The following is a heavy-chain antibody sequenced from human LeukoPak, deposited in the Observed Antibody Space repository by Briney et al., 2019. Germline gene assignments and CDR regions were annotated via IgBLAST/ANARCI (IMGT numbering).Heavy chain of an antibody. CDR2: IYYSGST. CDR1: GGSMYSSTYY. Sequence: PSETLSLTCSVSGGSMYSSTYYWGWIRQPPGKGLEWIGTIYYSGSTYYNPSLKSRVTISVDTSKNQFSLKLNSGAAADTAVYYCVGAPFTSLVGMAHFDNWGQGTLVTVSS. V-gene: IGHV4-39*01. CDR3: VGAPFTSLVGMAHFDN. J-gene: IGHJ4*02. D-gene: IGHD5-24*01.